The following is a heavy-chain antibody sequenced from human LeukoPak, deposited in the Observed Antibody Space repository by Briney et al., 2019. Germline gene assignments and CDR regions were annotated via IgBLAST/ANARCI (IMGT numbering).Heavy chain of an antibody. D-gene: IGHD3-10*01. Sequence: GGSLRLSCADSGLTFNTYWMTWARQAPGKGREWVANINQDGGEKYYADSVKGRFTISRDNAKNSLYLHMNSLRVEDTAVYYCARATFAFGECSYWGPGTLVTVSS. CDR2: INQDGGEK. V-gene: IGHV3-7*04. CDR1: GLTFNTYW. J-gene: IGHJ4*02. CDR3: ARATFAFGECSY.